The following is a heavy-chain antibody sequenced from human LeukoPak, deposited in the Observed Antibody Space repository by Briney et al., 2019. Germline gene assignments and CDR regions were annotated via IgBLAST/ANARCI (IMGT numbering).Heavy chain of an antibody. J-gene: IGHJ4*02. D-gene: IGHD2-8*01. CDR3: ARAPNGVYVLDY. V-gene: IGHV3-20*04. CDR2: INWNGGST. Sequence: PGGSLRLSCAASGFTFDDYGMSWGRQAPGKGVGWVSGINWNGGSTGYADSVKGRFTISRDNAKNSLYLQMNSLRAEDTALYYCARAPNGVYVLDYWGQGTLVTVSS. CDR1: GFTFDDYG.